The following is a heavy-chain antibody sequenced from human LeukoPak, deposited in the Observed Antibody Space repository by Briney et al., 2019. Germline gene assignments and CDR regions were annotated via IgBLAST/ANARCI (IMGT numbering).Heavy chain of an antibody. CDR2: IIPIFGTA. Sequence: XQAPXXGLXXXGXIIPIFGTANYAQKFQGRVTITTDESTSTAYMELSSLRSEDTAVYYCARGVVAARLYNWFDPWGQGTLVTVSS. J-gene: IGHJ5*02. D-gene: IGHD6-6*01. CDR3: ARGVVAARLYNWFDP. V-gene: IGHV1-69*05.